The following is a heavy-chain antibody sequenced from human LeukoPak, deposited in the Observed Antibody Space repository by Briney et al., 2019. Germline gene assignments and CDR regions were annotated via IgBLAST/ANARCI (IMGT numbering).Heavy chain of an antibody. V-gene: IGHV3-72*01. CDR3: ARVSVGATYYFDY. D-gene: IGHD1-26*01. CDR1: GFTFSDYY. J-gene: IGHJ4*02. CDR2: ARNKANSYTT. Sequence: PGGSLRLSCAASGFTFSDYYMDWVRQAPGEGLEWVGRARNKANSYTTEYAASVKGRFTISRDESKNSLYLQMNSLKTEDTAVYYCARVSVGATYYFDYWGQGTLVTVSS.